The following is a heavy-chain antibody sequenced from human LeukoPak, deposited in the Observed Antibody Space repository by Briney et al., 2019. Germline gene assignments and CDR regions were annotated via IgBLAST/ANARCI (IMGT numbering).Heavy chain of an antibody. D-gene: IGHD3-9*01. J-gene: IGHJ4*02. CDR2: IYHSGST. CDR1: GGSISSSNW. Sequence: SETLSLTCAVSGGSISSSNWWSWVRQPPGKGLEWIGEIYHSGSTNYNPSLKSRVTISVDKSKNQFSLKLSSVTAADTAVYYCARRGYDILTGYYWDYWGQGTLVTVSS. V-gene: IGHV4-4*02. CDR3: ARRGYDILTGYYWDY.